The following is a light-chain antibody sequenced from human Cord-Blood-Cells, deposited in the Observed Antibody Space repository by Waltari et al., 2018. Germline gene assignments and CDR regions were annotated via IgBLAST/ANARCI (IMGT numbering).Light chain of an antibody. CDR1: QSISSW. J-gene: IGKJ2*01. CDR3: QQYDSYS. V-gene: IGKV1-5*01. Sequence: DIQMTQSPSTLSASVGDRVNITCRASQSISSWLAWYQQKPGKAPKLLIYDASSLESGVPSRFSGSGSGTEFTLTISSLHPDDFATYYCQQYDSYSFGQGTKLEIK. CDR2: DAS.